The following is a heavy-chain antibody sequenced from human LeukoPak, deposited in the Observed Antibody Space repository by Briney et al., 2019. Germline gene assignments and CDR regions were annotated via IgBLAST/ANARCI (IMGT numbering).Heavy chain of an antibody. CDR1: GFTFSSYS. Sequence: GGSLRLSCAASGFTFSSYSMDWVRQAPGKGLEWVSSISSSSSYIYYADSVKGRFTISRDNAKNSLYLQMNSLRAEDTAVYYCARGYDSSGSTPYFLNYFDYWGQGTLVTVSS. J-gene: IGHJ4*02. D-gene: IGHD3-22*01. CDR3: ARGYDSSGSTPYFLNYFDY. CDR2: ISSSSSYI. V-gene: IGHV3-21*01.